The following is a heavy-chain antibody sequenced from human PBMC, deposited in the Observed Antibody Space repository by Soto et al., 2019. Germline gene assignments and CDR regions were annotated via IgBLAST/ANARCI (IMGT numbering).Heavy chain of an antibody. D-gene: IGHD6-19*01. CDR2: ISGSGGST. J-gene: IGHJ4*02. CDR1: GFTFSSYA. V-gene: IGHV3-23*01. CDR3: AKEIARGQWLVRYFDY. Sequence: EVQLLESGGGLVQPGGSLRLSCAASGFTFSSYAMSWVRQAPGQGLEWVSAISGSGGSTYYADSVKGRFTISRDNSKNTLYLQMNSLRAEDTAVYYCAKEIARGQWLVRYFDYWGQGTLVTVSS.